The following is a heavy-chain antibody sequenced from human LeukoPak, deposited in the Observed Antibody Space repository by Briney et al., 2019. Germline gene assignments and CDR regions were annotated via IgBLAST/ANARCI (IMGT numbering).Heavy chain of an antibody. CDR1: GFTVSANY. J-gene: IGHJ4*02. CDR2: IYSGGDT. V-gene: IGHV3-53*01. D-gene: IGHD3-3*01. CDR3: AKDLHPWWRGYPYGGGY. Sequence: QSGGSLRLSCAASGFTVSANYMSWVRQAPGKGLEWVSVIYSGGDTYYADSVKGRFTVSRDNSKNTLYLQMNSLRAEDTAVYYCAKDLHPWWRGYPYGGGYWGQGTLVTVSS.